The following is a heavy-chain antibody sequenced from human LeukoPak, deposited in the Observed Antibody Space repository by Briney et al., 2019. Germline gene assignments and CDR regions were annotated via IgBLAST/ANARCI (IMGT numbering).Heavy chain of an antibody. J-gene: IGHJ5*02. Sequence: GGSLRLSCAASGFTFSSYAMSWVRQAPGKGLEWVANIKQDGSEKYYVDSVKGRFTISRDNAKNSLYLQMNSLRAEDTAVYYCARDLPRITIFGVVITTPAYNWFDPWGQGTLVTVSS. V-gene: IGHV3-7*01. CDR3: ARDLPRITIFGVVITTPAYNWFDP. CDR2: IKQDGSEK. CDR1: GFTFSSYA. D-gene: IGHD3-3*01.